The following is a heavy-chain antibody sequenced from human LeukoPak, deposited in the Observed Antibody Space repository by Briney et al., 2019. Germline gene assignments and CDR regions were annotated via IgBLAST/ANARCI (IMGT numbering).Heavy chain of an antibody. CDR3: ATGGITMVRGHFDY. CDR2: FDPEDGET. V-gene: IGHV1-24*01. J-gene: IGHJ4*02. CDR1: GYTVTGYY. D-gene: IGHD3-10*01. Sequence: GASVKVSCKTSGYTVTGYYIHWVRQAPGKGLEWMGGFDPEDGETIYAQKFQGRVTMTEDTSTDTAYMELSSLRSEDTAVYYCATGGITMVRGHFDYWGQGTLVTVSS.